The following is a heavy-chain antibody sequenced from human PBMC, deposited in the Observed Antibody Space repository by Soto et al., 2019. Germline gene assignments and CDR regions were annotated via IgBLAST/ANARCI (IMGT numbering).Heavy chain of an antibody. J-gene: IGHJ6*02. Sequence: GASVKVSCKASGGTFSSYAISWVRQAPGQGLEWMGGIIPIFGTANYAQKFQGRVTITADESTSTAYMELSSLRSEDTAVYYCAGGYDFWSGPDPPYYSYYGMDVWGRGTTVTVSS. D-gene: IGHD3-3*01. CDR1: GGTFSSYA. V-gene: IGHV1-69*13. CDR3: AGGYDFWSGPDPPYYSYYGMDV. CDR2: IIPIFGTA.